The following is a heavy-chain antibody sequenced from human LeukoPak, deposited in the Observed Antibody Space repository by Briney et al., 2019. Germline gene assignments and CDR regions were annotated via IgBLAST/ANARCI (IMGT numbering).Heavy chain of an antibody. D-gene: IGHD3-22*01. J-gene: IGHJ4*02. CDR2: TSYSGRT. Sequence: PSETLSLTCAVSGGSISNTNHYWAWIRQPPGKGLEWIGTTSYSGRTFYTPSLESRVTISVDTSKNQFSLDLRFVTAADTAVYYCAREEVFDTSGYYGLVAPDYWGQGTLVTVSS. V-gene: IGHV4-39*07. CDR3: AREEVFDTSGYYGLVAPDY. CDR1: GGSISNTNHY.